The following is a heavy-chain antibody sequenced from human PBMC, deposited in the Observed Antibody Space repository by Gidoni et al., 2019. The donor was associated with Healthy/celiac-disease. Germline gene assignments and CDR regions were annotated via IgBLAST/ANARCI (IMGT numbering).Heavy chain of an antibody. J-gene: IGHJ4*02. Sequence: QVQLVQSGAEVQKPGASVTVSCKASGYTFTRYSMHWVRQAPGQGLEWMGWINPNSGGTNYAQKFQGRVTMTRDTSIITAYMELSRLRSDDTAVYYCARIPPLGSSWKPGQRYFDYWGQGTLVTVSS. CDR2: INPNSGGT. CDR1: GYTFTRYS. CDR3: ARIPPLGSSWKPGQRYFDY. D-gene: IGHD6-13*01. V-gene: IGHV1-2*02.